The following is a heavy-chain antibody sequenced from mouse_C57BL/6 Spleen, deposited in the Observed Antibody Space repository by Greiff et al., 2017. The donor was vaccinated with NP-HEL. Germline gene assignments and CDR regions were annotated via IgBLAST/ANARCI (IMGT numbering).Heavy chain of an antibody. Sequence: VQLQESGTELVKPGASVKLSCKASGYTFTSYWMHWVKQRPGQGLEWIGNINPSNGGTNYNEKFKSKATLTVDKSSSTAYMQLSSLTSEDSAVYYCARRGLFYYGNYDAMDYWGQGTSVTVSS. V-gene: IGHV1-53*01. CDR2: INPSNGGT. CDR3: ARRGLFYYGNYDAMDY. D-gene: IGHD2-1*01. CDR1: GYTFTSYW. J-gene: IGHJ4*01.